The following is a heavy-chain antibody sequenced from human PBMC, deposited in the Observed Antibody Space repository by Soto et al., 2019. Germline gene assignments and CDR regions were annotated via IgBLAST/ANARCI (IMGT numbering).Heavy chain of an antibody. V-gene: IGHV4-59*08. CDR2: IYYSGST. CDR3: ARHAVGYCSSGSCYYFDY. Sequence: SETLSLTCTVSGGSISSYYWSWIRQPPGKGLEWIGYIYYSGSTNYNPSLKSRVTISVDTSKNQFSLKLSSVTAADTAVYYCARHAVGYCSSGSCYYFDYWGQGTLVTVSS. D-gene: IGHD2-15*01. J-gene: IGHJ4*02. CDR1: GGSISSYY.